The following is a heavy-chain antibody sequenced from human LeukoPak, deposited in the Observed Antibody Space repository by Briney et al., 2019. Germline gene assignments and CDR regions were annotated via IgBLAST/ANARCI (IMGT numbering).Heavy chain of an antibody. CDR2: IYSGGST. D-gene: IGHD3-22*01. J-gene: IGHJ1*01. V-gene: IGHV3-53*01. CDR1: GFTVSSNY. CDR3: ARAYDSSGYFPYFQH. Sequence: GGSLRLSCAASGFTVSSNYMSWVRQAPGKGLEWVSVIYSGGSTYYADSVKGRFTISRDNSKNTLYLQMNSLRAEDTAVYYCARAYDSSGYFPYFQHWGQGTLVTVSS.